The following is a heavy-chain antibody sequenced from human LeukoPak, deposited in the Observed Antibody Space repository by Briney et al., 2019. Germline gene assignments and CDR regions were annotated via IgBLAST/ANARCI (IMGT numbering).Heavy chain of an antibody. CDR3: ATNSGWRLDY. D-gene: IGHD5-12*01. Sequence: SETLSLTCAVSGXSISSNNWWTWVRQPPGKGLEWIGEIYHGGSTNYNTSLRSRVTISVDKSKNQFSLNLTSVTAADTSVYYCATNSGWRLDYWGQGVLVTVSS. J-gene: IGHJ4*02. CDR2: IYHGGST. V-gene: IGHV4-4*02. CDR1: GXSISSNNW.